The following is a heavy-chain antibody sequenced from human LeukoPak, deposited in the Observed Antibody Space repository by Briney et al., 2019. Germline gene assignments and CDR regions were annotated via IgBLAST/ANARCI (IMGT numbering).Heavy chain of an antibody. CDR2: IYYSGST. V-gene: IGHV4-31*03. Sequence: SETLSLTCTVSGDSINSGGYFWSWIRQHPGKGLEWIGYIYYSGSTYYNPSLKSRVTISVDRSKNQFSLKLSSVTAADTAVYYCARVGEDIIIDYWGQGTLVTVSS. D-gene: IGHD3-16*01. CDR1: GDSINSGGYF. CDR3: ARVGEDIIIDY. J-gene: IGHJ4*02.